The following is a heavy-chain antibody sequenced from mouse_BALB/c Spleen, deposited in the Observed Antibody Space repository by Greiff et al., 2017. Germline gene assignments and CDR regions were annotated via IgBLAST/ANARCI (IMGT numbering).Heavy chain of an antibody. D-gene: IGHD4-1*02. Sequence: QVQLQQPGAELVMPGASVKMSCKASGYTFTSYWMHWVKQRPGQGLEWIGYINPSTGYTEYNQKFKDKATLTADKSSSTAYMQLSSLTSEDSAVYYCARTQLGGYFDYWGQGTTLTVAS. CDR1: GYTFTSYW. V-gene: IGHV1S26*01. J-gene: IGHJ2*01. CDR2: INPSTGYT. CDR3: ARTQLGGYFDY.